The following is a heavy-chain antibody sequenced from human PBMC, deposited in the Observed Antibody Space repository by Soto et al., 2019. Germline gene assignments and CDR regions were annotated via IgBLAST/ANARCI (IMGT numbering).Heavy chain of an antibody. V-gene: IGHV1-69*13. CDR2: IIPIFGTA. CDR1: GGTLSSYA. D-gene: IGHD3-22*01. J-gene: IGHJ5*02. CDR3: ARALALGSCYYYWWFEP. Sequence: GASVKVSCKASGGTLSSYAISWVRQAPGQGLEWMGGIIPIFGTANYAQKFQGRVTITADESTSTAYMELSSLRSEDTAVYYCARALALGSCYYYWWFEPWGQGTLVTVSS.